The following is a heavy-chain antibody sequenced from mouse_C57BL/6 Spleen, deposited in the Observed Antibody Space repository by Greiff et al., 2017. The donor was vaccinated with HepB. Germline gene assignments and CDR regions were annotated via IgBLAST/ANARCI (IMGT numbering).Heavy chain of an antibody. CDR2: IHPNSGST. CDR1: GYTFTRSW. J-gene: IGHJ1*03. CDR3: ARTAGSSYWYFEV. D-gene: IGHD1-1*01. Sequence: VQLQQPGAELVKPGASVKLSCKASGYTFTRSWMHWVTQRPGQGLEWIGMIHPNSGSTNYNEKFKSKATLTVDKSSSTAYMQLSSLTSEDSAVYDGARTAGSSYWYFEVWGTGTTVTVSS. V-gene: IGHV1-64*01.